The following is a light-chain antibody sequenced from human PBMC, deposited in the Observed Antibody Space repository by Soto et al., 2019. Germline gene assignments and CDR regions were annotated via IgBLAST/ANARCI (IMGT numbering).Light chain of an antibody. J-gene: IGKJ1*01. CDR3: QQYFNWPLTWT. CDR2: GAS. CDR1: QSVRTN. V-gene: IGKV3-15*01. Sequence: EVVLTQSPATLSVSAGGTVTLSCRASQSVRTNVAWYQQIPGQAPRLLVYGASTRATGVPARFTGSGSGIEFSLTISRLLSEDSAFYYCQQYFNWPLTWTFGPGTKVQIK.